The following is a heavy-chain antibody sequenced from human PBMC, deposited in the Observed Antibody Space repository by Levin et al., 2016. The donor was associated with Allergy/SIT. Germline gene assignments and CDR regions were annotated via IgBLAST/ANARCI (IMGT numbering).Heavy chain of an antibody. CDR2: ISAYNGNT. J-gene: IGHJ6*02. V-gene: IGHV1-18*01. Sequence: WVRQAPGQGLEWMGWISAYNGNTNYAQKLQGRVTMTTDTSTSTAYMELRSLRSDDTAVYYCARDRSDYYYYYGMDVWGQGTTVTVSS. CDR3: ARDRSDYYYYYGMDV.